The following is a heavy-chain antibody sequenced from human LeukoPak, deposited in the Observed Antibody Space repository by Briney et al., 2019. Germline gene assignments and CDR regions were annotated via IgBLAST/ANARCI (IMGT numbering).Heavy chain of an antibody. CDR2: IKQDGSEK. CDR1: GFTFSTYW. J-gene: IGHJ5*02. CDR3: ARDSGDWFDL. V-gene: IGHV3-7*05. Sequence: GGSLRLSCAASGFTFSTYWMTWVRQAPGKGLEWVANIKQDGSEKYCVDSVKGRFTISRDNAKNSLYLQMNSLRAEDTAVYYCARDSGDWFDLWGQGTLVTVSS.